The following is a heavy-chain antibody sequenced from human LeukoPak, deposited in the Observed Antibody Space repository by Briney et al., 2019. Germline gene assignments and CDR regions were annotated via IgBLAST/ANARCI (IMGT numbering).Heavy chain of an antibody. V-gene: IGHV3-23*01. Sequence: GGSLRLSCAGSGFTFSSYAMSWVRQAPGKGLEWVSTISGSGGSTYYADSVKGRFTISRDNSKNTLYLQMNSLRVEDTAVYFCARDPGAFPYFFDCWGQGTLVTVSS. D-gene: IGHD4/OR15-4a*01. CDR1: GFTFSSYA. CDR2: ISGSGGST. J-gene: IGHJ4*02. CDR3: ARDPGAFPYFFDC.